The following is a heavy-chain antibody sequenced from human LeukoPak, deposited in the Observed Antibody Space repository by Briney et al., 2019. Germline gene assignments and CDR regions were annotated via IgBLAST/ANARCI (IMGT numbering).Heavy chain of an antibody. CDR2: IYPGDSDT. J-gene: IGHJ4*02. CDR1: GYSFTSYW. Sequence: GESLKISCKGSGYSFTSYWIGWVRQMPGKGLEWMGIIYPGDSDTRYSPSFQGQVTISADKSISAAYLQWSSLKASDTAMYYCARGTGTAMVIWDLDYWGQGTLVTVSS. V-gene: IGHV5-51*01. CDR3: ARGTGTAMVIWDLDY. D-gene: IGHD5-18*01.